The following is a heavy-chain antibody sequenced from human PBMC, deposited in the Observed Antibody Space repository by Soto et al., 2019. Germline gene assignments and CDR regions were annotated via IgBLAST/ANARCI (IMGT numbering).Heavy chain of an antibody. V-gene: IGHV3-20*04. CDR2: INWNGGST. CDR3: ARDRDSSSGYGVFDI. Sequence: PGGSLRLSCAASGFTFDDYGMSWVRQAPGKGLEWVSGINWNGGSTGYADSVKGRFTISRDNAKNSLYLQMNSLRAEDTAVYYCARDRDSSSGYGVFDIWGQGKMVTVSS. J-gene: IGHJ3*02. CDR1: GFTFDDYG. D-gene: IGHD6-13*01.